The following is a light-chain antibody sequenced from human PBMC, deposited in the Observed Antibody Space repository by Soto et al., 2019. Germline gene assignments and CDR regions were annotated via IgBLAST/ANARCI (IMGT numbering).Light chain of an antibody. CDR3: CSNAAGSTYV. V-gene: IGLV2-23*01. CDR1: SSDVGSHSL. Sequence: QSVLTQPASVSGSPGQSITISCTGTSSDVGSHSLVSWYQQFPGKAPKLIIFEASKRPSGVSNRFSGSKSGSTASLTISGLQAEDEADYYCCSNAAGSTYVFGSGTKSPS. J-gene: IGLJ1*01. CDR2: EAS.